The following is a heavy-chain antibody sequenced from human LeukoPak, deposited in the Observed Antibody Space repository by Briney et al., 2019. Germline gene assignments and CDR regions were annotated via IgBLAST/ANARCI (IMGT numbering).Heavy chain of an antibody. Sequence: ASVKVSCKASGYTFTGYYMHWVRQAPGQGLEWMGWINPNSGGTNYAQKFQGRVTMTRDTSISTAYMELSRLRSDDTAVYYCARAELMNYYGSGSFTSFDYWGQGTLVTVSS. V-gene: IGHV1-2*02. J-gene: IGHJ4*02. CDR3: ARAELMNYYGSGSFTSFDY. D-gene: IGHD3-10*01. CDR2: INPNSGGT. CDR1: GYTFTGYY.